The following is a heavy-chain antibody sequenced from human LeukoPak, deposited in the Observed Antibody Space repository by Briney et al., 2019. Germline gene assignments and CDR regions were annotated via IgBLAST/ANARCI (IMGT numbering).Heavy chain of an antibody. Sequence: SETLSLTCTVSGGSISSYYWSWIRQPPGKGLEWIGYIYYSGSTNYNPSLKSRVTISVDTSKNQFSLKLTSVTAADTAVYYWAREVVAAAGTVDYWAQGTRVTVSS. CDR1: GGSISSYY. J-gene: IGHJ4*02. V-gene: IGHV4-59*01. D-gene: IGHD6-13*01. CDR2: IYYSGST. CDR3: AREVVAAAGTVDY.